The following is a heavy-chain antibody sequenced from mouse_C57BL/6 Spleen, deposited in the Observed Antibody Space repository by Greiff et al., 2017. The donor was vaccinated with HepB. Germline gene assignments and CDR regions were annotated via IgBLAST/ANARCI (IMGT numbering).Heavy chain of an antibody. CDR2: IWSDGST. D-gene: IGHD1-1*01. V-gene: IGHV2-6-1*01. Sequence: VKLMESGPGLVAPSQSLSITCTVSGFSLTSYGVHWVRQPPGKGLEWLVVIWSDGSTTYNSALKSRLSISKDNSKSQVFLKMNSLQTDDTAMYYCARHPYYYGSSYAMDYWGQGTSVTVSS. J-gene: IGHJ4*01. CDR3: ARHPYYYGSSYAMDY. CDR1: GFSLTSYG.